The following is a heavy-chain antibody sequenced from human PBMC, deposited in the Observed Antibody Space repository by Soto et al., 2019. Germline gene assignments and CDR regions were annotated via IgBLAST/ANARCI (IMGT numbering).Heavy chain of an antibody. CDR3: TTFHPPNGRAARRETFDY. J-gene: IGHJ4*02. CDR2: IKSKTDGGTT. D-gene: IGHD6-6*01. Sequence: GESLKISCAASGFTFSNAWMSWVRQAPGKGLEWVGRIKSKTDGGTTDYAAPVKGRFTISRDDSKNTLYLQMNSLKTEDTAVYYCTTFHPPNGRAARRETFDYWGQGTLVTVSS. CDR1: GFTFSNAW. V-gene: IGHV3-15*01.